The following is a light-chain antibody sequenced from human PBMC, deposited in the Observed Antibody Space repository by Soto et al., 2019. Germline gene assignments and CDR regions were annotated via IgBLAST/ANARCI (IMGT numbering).Light chain of an antibody. J-gene: IGKJ5*01. CDR3: MQSVQFPRT. Sequence: EIVMTQTPLSLSITPGEQASMSCRSSQSLLHSDGYTYLSWYLQKPGHPPQLLIFEVSNHFSGVSDRFSGSGSGTDFTLKISRVEAEDVGVYYCMQSVQFPRTFGGGTRLEIK. CDR2: EVS. CDR1: QSLLHSDGYTY. V-gene: IGKV2D-29*01.